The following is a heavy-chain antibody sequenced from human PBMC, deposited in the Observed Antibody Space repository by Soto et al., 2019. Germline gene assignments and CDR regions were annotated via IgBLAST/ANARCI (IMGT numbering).Heavy chain of an antibody. D-gene: IGHD2-21*02. Sequence: ASVKVSCKASGYTFTSYAMHWVRQAPGQRLEWMGMIHPSGGDSTYAQKFLGRVTMTMDSSTSTVFMELTSLRSADTAVYYCARGGHIAVVTDSFDSWGQGTLVTVSS. V-gene: IGHV1-46*03. CDR1: GYTFTSYA. CDR3: ARGGHIAVVTDSFDS. CDR2: IHPSGGDS. J-gene: IGHJ4*02.